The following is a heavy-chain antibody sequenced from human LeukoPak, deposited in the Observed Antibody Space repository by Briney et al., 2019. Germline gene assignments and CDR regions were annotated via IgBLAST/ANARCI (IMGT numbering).Heavy chain of an antibody. J-gene: IGHJ4*02. CDR3: ARNKRGDY. CDR1: GVTLSKYG. Sequence: GGSLRLSCAASGVTLSKYGLSWVRYTPGKGLEWVSAIRGSGDTTFYADSVKGRFTISRDNSENTLYLQMNSLRVEDTAVYYCARNKRGDYWGQGTLVTVSS. D-gene: IGHD1/OR15-1a*01. CDR2: IRGSGDTT. V-gene: IGHV3-23*01.